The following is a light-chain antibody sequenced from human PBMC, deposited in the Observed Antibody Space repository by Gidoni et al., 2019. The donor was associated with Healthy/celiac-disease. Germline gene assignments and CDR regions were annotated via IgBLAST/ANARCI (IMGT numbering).Light chain of an antibody. V-gene: IGLV2-14*01. Sequence: QPALTQPASGSGSPGQSITISCTGTSSDVGGYNYVSWDQQHPGKAPKLMIYDVSNRPSGVSNRFSGSKSGNTASLTISGLQAEDEADYYCSSYTSSSTLVVFGGGTKLTVL. J-gene: IGLJ2*01. CDR2: DVS. CDR3: SSYTSSSTLVV. CDR1: SSDVGGYNY.